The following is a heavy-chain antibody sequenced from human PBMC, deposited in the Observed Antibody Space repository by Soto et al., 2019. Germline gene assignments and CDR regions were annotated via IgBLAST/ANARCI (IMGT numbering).Heavy chain of an antibody. CDR3: AKGLGVGLLGAFDI. Sequence: GGSLRLSCAASGFTFSSYGMHWVRQAPGKGLEWVAVISYDGSNKYYADSVKDRVTISRDNSKNTLYLQMNSLRAEDTAVYYCAKGLGVGLLGAFDIWGQGTMVTVSS. CDR1: GFTFSSYG. CDR2: ISYDGSNK. D-gene: IGHD2-21*02. J-gene: IGHJ3*02. V-gene: IGHV3-30*18.